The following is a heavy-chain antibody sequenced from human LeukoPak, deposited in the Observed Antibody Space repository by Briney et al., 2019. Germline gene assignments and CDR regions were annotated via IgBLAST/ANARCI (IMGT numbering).Heavy chain of an antibody. Sequence: SETLSLTCTVSGGSISSGSYCWSWIRQPAGKGLEWIGHIYSSGSTNYNPSLKSRVTISVGTSKNQFSLKLSSVTAADTAVYYCASVRSYSTGFDYWGQGTLVTVSS. J-gene: IGHJ4*02. CDR2: IYSSGST. CDR1: GGSISSGSYC. D-gene: IGHD1-26*01. V-gene: IGHV4-61*09. CDR3: ASVRSYSTGFDY.